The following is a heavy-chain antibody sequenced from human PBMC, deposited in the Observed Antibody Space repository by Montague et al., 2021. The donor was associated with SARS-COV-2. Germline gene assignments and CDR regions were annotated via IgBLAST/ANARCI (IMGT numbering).Heavy chain of an antibody. CDR2: IYYSGST. CDR1: GGSISSSSYY. D-gene: IGHD3-3*01. CDR3: ARHSPFTIFGVVTTPGWFDP. J-gene: IGHJ5*02. V-gene: IGHV4-39*01. Sequence: SETLSLTCTVSGGSISSSSYYWVWIRQPPGKGLEWIGSIYYSGSTHYNPSLKSRVTISVDTSKNQFSLKLSSVTAADTAVYYCARHSPFTIFGVVTTPGWFDPWGQGTLVTVSS.